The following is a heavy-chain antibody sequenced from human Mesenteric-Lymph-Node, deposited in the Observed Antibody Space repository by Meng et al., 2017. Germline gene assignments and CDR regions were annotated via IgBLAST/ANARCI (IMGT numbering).Heavy chain of an antibody. Sequence: GESLKISCAASGFTFSSYSMNWVRQAPGKGLEWVSSISSSSSYIYYADSVKGRFTISRDNAKNSLYLQMNSLRAEDTAVYYCARGQWELPRITDYWGQGALVTVSS. J-gene: IGHJ4*02. V-gene: IGHV3-21*01. D-gene: IGHD1-26*01. CDR2: ISSSSSYI. CDR3: ARGQWELPRITDY. CDR1: GFTFSSYS.